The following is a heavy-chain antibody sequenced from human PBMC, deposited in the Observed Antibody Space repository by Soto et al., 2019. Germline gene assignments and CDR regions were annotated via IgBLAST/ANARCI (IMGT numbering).Heavy chain of an antibody. CDR2: ISGSGGST. D-gene: IGHD6-13*01. V-gene: IGHV3-23*01. J-gene: IGHJ4*02. CDR1: GFSFSSYA. Sequence: PGGSLRLSCAASGFSFSSYAMSWVRQAPGKGLEWVSAISGSGGSTYYADSVKGRFTISRDNSKNTLYLQMNSLRAEDTAVYYCAKDLGSSCYYFDYWGQGTLVTVSS. CDR3: AKDLGSSCYYFDY.